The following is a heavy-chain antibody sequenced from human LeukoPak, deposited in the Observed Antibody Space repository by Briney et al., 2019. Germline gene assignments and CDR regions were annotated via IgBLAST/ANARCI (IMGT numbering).Heavy chain of an antibody. J-gene: IGHJ4*02. CDR1: GFTFSNAW. CDR2: IKSKTDGGTT. Sequence: PGGSLRLSCAASGFTFSNAWMSWVRQAPGKGLEWVGRIKSKTDGGTTDYAAPVKGRFTISRDNSKNTLYLQMNSLRAEDTAVYYCAKDLAAAQHYYFDYWGQGTLVTVSS. D-gene: IGHD6-13*01. CDR3: AKDLAAAQHYYFDY. V-gene: IGHV3-15*01.